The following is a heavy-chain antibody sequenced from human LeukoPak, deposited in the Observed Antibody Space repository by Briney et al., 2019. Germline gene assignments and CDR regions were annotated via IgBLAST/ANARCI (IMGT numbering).Heavy chain of an antibody. J-gene: IGHJ4*02. D-gene: IGHD6-19*01. CDR3: ARGYPGIAVAGSGTFDY. CDR1: GGTFSSYA. Sequence: ASVKVSCKASGGTFSSYAISWVRQAPGQGLEWMGGIIPIFGTANYAQKFQGRVTITADESTSTAYMELSSLRSEDTAVYYCARGYPGIAVAGSGTFDYWGQGTLVTVSS. V-gene: IGHV1-69*13. CDR2: IIPIFGTA.